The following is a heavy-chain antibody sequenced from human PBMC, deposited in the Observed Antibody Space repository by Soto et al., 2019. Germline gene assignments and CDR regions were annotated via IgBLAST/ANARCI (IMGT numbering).Heavy chain of an antibody. CDR3: AKNGLSDSPSAIDS. CDR2: ISGSGRNT. Sequence: AGGSLRLSCATSGFTFSSNGMSWVRQAPGKGLDWVSGISGSGRNTYYADSVKGRFTISRDNSKNTLFLQMNSLRVEDTAVYYCAKNGLSDSPSAIDSWGQGTMVTVYS. CDR1: GFTFSSNG. D-gene: IGHD2-8*01. V-gene: IGHV3-23*01. J-gene: IGHJ4*02.